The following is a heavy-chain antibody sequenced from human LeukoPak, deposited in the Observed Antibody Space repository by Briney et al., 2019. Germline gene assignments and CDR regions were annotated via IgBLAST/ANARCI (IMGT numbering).Heavy chain of an antibody. J-gene: IGHJ4*02. CDR1: GGSFRSYT. Sequence: GASVKVSCKASGGSFRSYTISWVRQAPGQGFEWMGGIIPIFGTANYAQKFQGRVTITTDESTSTAYMELSSLRSEDTAVYYCARNSFRDSSGPAFDYWGQGTLVTVSS. CDR2: IIPIFGTA. D-gene: IGHD3-22*01. CDR3: ARNSFRDSSGPAFDY. V-gene: IGHV1-69*05.